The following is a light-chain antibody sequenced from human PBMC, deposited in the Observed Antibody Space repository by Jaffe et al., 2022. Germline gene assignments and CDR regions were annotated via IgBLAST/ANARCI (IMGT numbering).Light chain of an antibody. Sequence: QSVLTQPPSVSAAPGQKVTVSCSGSSSNIGKNYVSWYQQLPGTAPKLLMYENNKRPSGIPDRFSGSKSGTSATLGITGLQTGDEADYYCGTWDNSLSAVVFGGGTKLTVL. V-gene: IGLV1-51*02. CDR1: SSNIGKNY. CDR3: GTWDNSLSAVV. CDR2: ENN. J-gene: IGLJ2*01.